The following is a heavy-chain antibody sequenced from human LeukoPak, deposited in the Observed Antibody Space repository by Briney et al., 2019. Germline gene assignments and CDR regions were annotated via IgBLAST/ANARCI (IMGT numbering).Heavy chain of an antibody. CDR3: VRDSGMTSISSFDY. CDR1: GFTFSSYG. J-gene: IGHJ4*02. CDR2: IWYDGSNK. D-gene: IGHD2-21*02. Sequence: GGSLRLSCAAPGFTFSSYGMHWVRQAPGRGLEWVAVIWYDGSNKYYADSAKGRFTISRDNSKTTLYLQMNSLRAEDTAVYYCVRDSGMTSISSFDYWGQGTLVTVSS. V-gene: IGHV3-33*01.